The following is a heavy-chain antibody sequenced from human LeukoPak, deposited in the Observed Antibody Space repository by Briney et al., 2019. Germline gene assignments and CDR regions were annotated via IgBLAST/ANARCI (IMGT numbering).Heavy chain of an antibody. CDR1: GYTLTELS. CDR2: FDPEDGET. V-gene: IGHV1-24*01. D-gene: IGHD2-21*01. CDR3: ARRVMVPGAFDI. Sequence: ASVKVSCKVSGYTLTELSMHWVRQAPGKGLEWMGGFDPEDGETIYAQEFQGRVTMTEDTSTDTAYMELSSLRSEDTAVYYCARRVMVPGAFDIWGQGTMVTVSS. J-gene: IGHJ3*02.